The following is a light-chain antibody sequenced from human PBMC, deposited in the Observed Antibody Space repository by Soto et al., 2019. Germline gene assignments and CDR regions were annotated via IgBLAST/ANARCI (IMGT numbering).Light chain of an antibody. J-gene: IGKJ5*01. CDR1: QGISTL. CDR2: FAS. CDR3: HQFHSYPIT. V-gene: IGKV1D-16*01. Sequence: DIQMTQSPSSLSASVGDTVTITCRASQGISTLLAWYQQKPGKAPKSLIYFASSLQSGVPSRFTGSGSGIDFTLTISSLQPEDFATYYCHQFHSYPITCGQGTRLDIK.